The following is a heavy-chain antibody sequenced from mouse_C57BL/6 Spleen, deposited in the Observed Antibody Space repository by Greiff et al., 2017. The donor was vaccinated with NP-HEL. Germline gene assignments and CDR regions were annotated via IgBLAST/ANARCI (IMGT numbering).Heavy chain of an antibody. CDR2: IRNKANGYTT. J-gene: IGHJ1*03. CDR3: ARRDYGSREYFDV. D-gene: IGHD1-1*01. V-gene: IGHV7-3*01. CDR1: GFTFTDYY. Sequence: EVQVVESGGGLVQPGGSLSLSCAASGFTFTDYYMSWVRQPPGKALEWLGFIRNKANGYTTEYSASVKGRFTISRDNSQSILYLQMNALGAEDSATYYCARRDYGSREYFDVWGTGTTVTVSS.